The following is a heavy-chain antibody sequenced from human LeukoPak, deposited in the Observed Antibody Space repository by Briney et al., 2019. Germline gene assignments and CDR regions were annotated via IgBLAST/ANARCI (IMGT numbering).Heavy chain of an antibody. CDR1: GYTFTGYY. Sequence: ASVKVSCKASGYTFTGYYMHWVRQAPGQGLEWMGWINPNSGGTNYAQEFQGRVTMTRDTSISTAYMELSRLRSDDTAVYYCARVPTYYYGSGSYYNLDYWGQGTLVTVSS. CDR2: INPNSGGT. V-gene: IGHV1-2*02. J-gene: IGHJ4*02. D-gene: IGHD3-10*01. CDR3: ARVPTYYYGSGSYYNLDY.